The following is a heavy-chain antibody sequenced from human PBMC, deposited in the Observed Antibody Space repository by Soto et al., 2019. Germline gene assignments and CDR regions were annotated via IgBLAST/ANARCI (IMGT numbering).Heavy chain of an antibody. J-gene: IGHJ4*02. CDR3: ASIPGGPPLRYFDY. Sequence: GGSLRLSCAASGFTFSSHSMNGVRQAPGKGLEWVSSISSSGTYIYYADSLNGRFAISRDNAKNSLYLQMNSLRAEDTAVYYCASIPGGPPLRYFDYWGQGTLVTVSS. V-gene: IGHV3-21*01. CDR2: ISSSGTYI. D-gene: IGHD3-10*01. CDR1: GFTFSSHS.